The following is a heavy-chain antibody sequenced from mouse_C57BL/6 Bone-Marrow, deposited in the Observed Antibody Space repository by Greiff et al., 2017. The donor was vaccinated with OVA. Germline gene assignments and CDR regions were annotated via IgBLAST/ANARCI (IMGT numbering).Heavy chain of an antibody. CDR2: ISDGGSYT. J-gene: IGHJ3*01. V-gene: IGHV5-4*01. CDR1: GFTFSSYA. D-gene: IGHD2-2*01. Sequence: EVKLMESGGGLVKPGGSLKLSCAASGFTFSSYAMSWVRQTPEKRLEWVETISDGGSYTYYPDNVKGRFTISRDNAKNNLYLQMSHLKSEDTAMYYCARDRGYVGRFAYWGQGTLVTVSA. CDR3: ARDRGYVGRFAY.